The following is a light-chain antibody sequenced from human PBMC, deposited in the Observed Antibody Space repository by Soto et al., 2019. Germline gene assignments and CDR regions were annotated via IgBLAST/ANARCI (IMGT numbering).Light chain of an antibody. CDR3: QHYKSYPWT. Sequence: DIQMTQSPSTMSASVGARVTITCRASQSIDSWLAWYQQKPGKAPKFLMYKASNLESGVPLRFSGSGSETEFTLTISSLQPDDCAIYYCQHYKSYPWTFGQGTKVERK. CDR2: KAS. V-gene: IGKV1-5*03. J-gene: IGKJ1*01. CDR1: QSIDSW.